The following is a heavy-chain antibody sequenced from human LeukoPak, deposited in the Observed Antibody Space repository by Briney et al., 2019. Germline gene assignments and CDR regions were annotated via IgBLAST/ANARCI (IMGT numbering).Heavy chain of an antibody. CDR1: GYTFTSYG. CDR2: ISAYNGNT. J-gene: IGHJ5*02. CDR3: ARSWFDP. V-gene: IGHV1-18*01. Sequence: ASVKVSCKASGYTFTSYGISWVRQAPGQGLEWMGWISAYNGNTNYAQKFQGRVTMTRDTSTSTVYMELSSLRSEDTAVYYCARSWFDPWGQGTLVTVSS.